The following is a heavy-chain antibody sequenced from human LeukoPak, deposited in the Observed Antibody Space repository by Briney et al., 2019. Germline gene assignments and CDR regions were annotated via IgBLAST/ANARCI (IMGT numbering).Heavy chain of an antibody. CDR3: ARDVGD. J-gene: IGHJ4*02. CDR2: IDPNSGAT. V-gene: IGHV1-2*02. D-gene: IGHD3-16*01. CDR1: GFTFSNYG. Sequence: AGGSLRLSCGASGFTFSNYGMHWVRQAPGKGLEWMGWIDPNSGATNYAQKFQGRVTMTRDTSIGTAYMELSSLRSDDTAIYYCARDVGDWGQRTLVTVSS.